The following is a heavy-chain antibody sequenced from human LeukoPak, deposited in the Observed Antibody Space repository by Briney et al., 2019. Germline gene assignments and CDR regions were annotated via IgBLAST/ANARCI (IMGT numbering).Heavy chain of an antibody. V-gene: IGHV4-61*02. J-gene: IGHJ4*02. Sequence: SQTLSLTCTVSGGSISSGSYYWSWIRQPAGKGLEWIGRIYTSGSTNYNPSLKSRVTISVDTSKNQFSLKLSSVTAADTAVYYCARESTYYDILTGYQLHDYWGQGTLVTVSS. CDR1: GGSISSGSYY. D-gene: IGHD3-9*01. CDR2: IYTSGST. CDR3: ARESTYYDILTGYQLHDY.